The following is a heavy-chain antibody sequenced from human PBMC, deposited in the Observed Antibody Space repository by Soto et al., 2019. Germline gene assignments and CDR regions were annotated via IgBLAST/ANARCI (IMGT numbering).Heavy chain of an antibody. CDR3: AKDQRIFGVTDYYYGMDV. V-gene: IGHV3-30*18. CDR2: ISYDGSNK. D-gene: IGHD3-3*01. CDR1: GFTFSSYG. Sequence: GGSLRLSCAASGFTFSSYGMHWVRQAPGKGLEWVAVISYDGSNKYYADSVKGRFTISRDNSKNTLYLQMNSLRAEDTAVYYCAKDQRIFGVTDYYYGMDVWGQGTTVTVSS. J-gene: IGHJ6*02.